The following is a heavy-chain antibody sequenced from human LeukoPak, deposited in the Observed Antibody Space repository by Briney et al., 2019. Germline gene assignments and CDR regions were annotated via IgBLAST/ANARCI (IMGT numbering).Heavy chain of an antibody. CDR3: ARVTKMATIRDAFDI. D-gene: IGHD5-24*01. V-gene: IGHV4-38-2*02. J-gene: IGHJ3*02. CDR2: IYHSGST. CDR1: GYSISSGYY. Sequence: SETLSLTCTVSGYSISSGYYWGWIRQPPGKGLEWIGSIYHSGSTYYSPSLKSRVTISVDTSKNQFSLKLSSVTAADTAVYYCARVTKMATIRDAFDIWGQGTMVTVSS.